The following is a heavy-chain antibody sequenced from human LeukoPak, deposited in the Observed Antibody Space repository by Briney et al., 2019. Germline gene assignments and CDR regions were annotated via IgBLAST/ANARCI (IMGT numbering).Heavy chain of an antibody. CDR1: GYTFTSYY. J-gene: IGHJ4*02. D-gene: IGHD4-17*01. CDR2: IIPILGIA. CDR3: ASQPEALNDYGDYGHFDY. V-gene: IGHV1-69*02. Sequence: GASVKVSCKASGYTFTSYYMHWVRRAPGQGLEWMGRIIPILGIANYAQKFQGRVTITADKSTSTAYMELSSLRSEDTAVYYCASQPEALNDYGDYGHFDYWGQGTLVTVSS.